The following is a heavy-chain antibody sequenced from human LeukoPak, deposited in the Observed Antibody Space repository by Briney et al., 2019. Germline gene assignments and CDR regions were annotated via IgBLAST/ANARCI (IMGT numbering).Heavy chain of an antibody. CDR3: AKDLSMVRGLIIDAFDI. CDR2: FSNSGGRT. V-gene: IGHV3-23*01. CDR1: GFTFSSYA. D-gene: IGHD3-10*01. J-gene: IGHJ3*02. Sequence: AGGSLRLSCAASGFTFSSYAMSWVPLAPGKGLEWVSGFSNSGGRTYYADSVKGLFTISRDNSSNTLNLQMNSLRAEDTAVYYCAKDLSMVRGLIIDAFDIWGQGTMVTVSS.